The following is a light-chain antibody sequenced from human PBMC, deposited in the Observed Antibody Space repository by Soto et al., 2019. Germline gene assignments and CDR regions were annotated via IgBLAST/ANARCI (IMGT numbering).Light chain of an antibody. Sequence: QSALTQPRSVSGSPGQSVTISCTGTSSDVGGYNYVSWYQQHPGKAPKLMIYDVSKRPSGVPDRFSGSKSGNTASLTISGLLAEDEADYSGCSYAANYTHVFGTGTKVT. CDR2: DVS. V-gene: IGLV2-11*01. J-gene: IGLJ1*01. CDR1: SSDVGGYNY. CDR3: CSYAANYTHV.